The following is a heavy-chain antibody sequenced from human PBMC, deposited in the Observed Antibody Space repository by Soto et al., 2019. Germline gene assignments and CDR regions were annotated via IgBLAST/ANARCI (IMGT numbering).Heavy chain of an antibody. D-gene: IGHD3-10*01. J-gene: IGHJ3*02. Sequence: QVQLQESGPGLVKPSETLSLTCTVSGGSISSYSWSWIRQPPGKGLEWLGYIYYSGSTNYNPSLKSCVTISVHTSKNQSSLKLSSVTAADTAVYYCARVWGGAFDIWGQGTMVTVSS. CDR3: ARVWGGAFDI. V-gene: IGHV4-59*01. CDR2: IYYSGST. CDR1: GGSISSYS.